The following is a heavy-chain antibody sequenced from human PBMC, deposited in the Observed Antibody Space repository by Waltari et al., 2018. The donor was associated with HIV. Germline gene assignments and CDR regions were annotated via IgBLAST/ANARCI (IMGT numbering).Heavy chain of an antibody. CDR1: GYTFTDYY. CDR2: VDPEDGET. V-gene: IGHV1-69-2*01. J-gene: IGHJ4*02. Sequence: EVQLVQSGAEVKKPGATVKISCKVSGYTFTDYYMHWVQQAPGKGLEWMGLVDPEDGETIYAEKFQGRVTITADTSTDTAYMELSSLRSEDTAVYYCAPGRVVVVNGDSWYFDYWGQGTLVTVSS. CDR3: APGRVVVVNGDSWYFDY. D-gene: IGHD3-22*01.